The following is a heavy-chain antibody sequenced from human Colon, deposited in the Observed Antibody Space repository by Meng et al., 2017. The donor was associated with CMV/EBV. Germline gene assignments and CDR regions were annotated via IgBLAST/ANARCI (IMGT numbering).Heavy chain of an antibody. V-gene: IGHV1-2*02. Sequence: QVHLMQSGAGMREPGASVKGSCKASGYTFPGYLIHWVRQAPGQGLEWMGWINPYSGDTIYAQKFEVGVTMTRDASITTAYLELSSLKSDDTAVYYCGTFGGDFDYWGQGTLVTVSS. CDR1: GYTFPGYL. J-gene: IGHJ4*02. CDR2: INPYSGDT. CDR3: GTFGGDFDY. D-gene: IGHD3-3*01.